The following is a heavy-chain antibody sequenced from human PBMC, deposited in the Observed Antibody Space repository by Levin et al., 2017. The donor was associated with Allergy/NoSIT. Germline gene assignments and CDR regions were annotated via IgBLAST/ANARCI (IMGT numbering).Heavy chain of an antibody. Sequence: GESLKISCAASGFSFSTYAMHWVRQAPGKGLEWVGIISYAGRDKFYADSVKGRFTISRDNSKNTLDLQLNSLRSEDTAVYFCARVESPAATTPNVYRGYYYYGSGSYGGFDYWGQGTLVTVSS. J-gene: IGHJ4*02. D-gene: IGHD3-10*01. CDR1: GFSFSTYA. V-gene: IGHV3-30*04. CDR3: ARVESPAATTPNVYRGYYYYGSGSYGGFDY. CDR2: ISYAGRDK.